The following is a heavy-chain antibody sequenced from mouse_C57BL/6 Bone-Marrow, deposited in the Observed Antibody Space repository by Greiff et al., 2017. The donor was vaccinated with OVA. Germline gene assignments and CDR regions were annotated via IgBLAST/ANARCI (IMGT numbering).Heavy chain of an antibody. V-gene: IGHV1-19*01. CDR1: GYTFTDYY. CDR3: ATGYFDY. CDR2: INPYNGGT. J-gene: IGHJ2*01. Sequence: VQLQQSGPVLVKPGASVKMSCKASGYTFTDYYMNWVKQSHGKSLEWIGVINPYNGGTSYNQKFKGKATLTVDKSSSTAYMKLNSLTSEDSAVDYCATGYFDYWGQGTTLTVSS.